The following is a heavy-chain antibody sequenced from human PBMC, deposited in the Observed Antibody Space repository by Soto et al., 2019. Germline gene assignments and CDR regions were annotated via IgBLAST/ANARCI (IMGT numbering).Heavy chain of an antibody. CDR2: ISYDGSNK. D-gene: IGHD3-3*01. J-gene: IGHJ4*02. CDR3: ASDPGGTDFAEWTCYFDY. CDR1: GFTFSSYA. V-gene: IGHV3-30-3*01. Sequence: QVQLVESGGGVVQPGRSLRLSCAASGFTFSSYAMHWVRQAPGKGLEWVAVISYDGSNKYYADSVKGRFTISRDNSKNTLHLQMNSLRAEDTAVYYSASDPGGTDFAEWTCYFDYWGQGTLVNVSS.